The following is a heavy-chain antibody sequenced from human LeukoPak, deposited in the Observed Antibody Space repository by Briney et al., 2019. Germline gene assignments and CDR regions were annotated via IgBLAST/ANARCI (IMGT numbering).Heavy chain of an antibody. CDR3: ARDRGSSWPEFDP. V-gene: IGHV3-7*01. Sequence: RGSLRLSCAASGFTLSSYWMSWVRQAPGKGLEWVANIKQDGSEKYYVDSVKGRFTISRDNAKNSLYLQMNSLRAEDTAVYYCARDRGSSWPEFDPWGQGTLVTVSS. J-gene: IGHJ5*02. CDR1: GFTLSSYW. CDR2: IKQDGSEK. D-gene: IGHD6-13*01.